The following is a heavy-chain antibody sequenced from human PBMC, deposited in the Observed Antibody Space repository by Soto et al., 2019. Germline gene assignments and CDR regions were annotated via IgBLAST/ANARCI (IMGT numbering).Heavy chain of an antibody. CDR2: IFYSGDT. Sequence: SETLSLTCSVSGDSLRNHYRSWIRQPPGSRLEWLGHIFYSGDTSSYNPSLKSRVSMSVDTSKNQFSLKLSSVTAADTAVDYCAREANYFSLDYWGQGTLVTVSS. V-gene: IGHV4-59*11. CDR3: AREANYFSLDY. J-gene: IGHJ4*02. CDR1: GDSLRNHY. D-gene: IGHD4-4*01.